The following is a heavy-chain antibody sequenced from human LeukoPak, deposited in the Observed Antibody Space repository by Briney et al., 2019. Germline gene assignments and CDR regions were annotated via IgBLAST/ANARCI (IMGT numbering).Heavy chain of an antibody. J-gene: IGHJ4*02. CDR1: GFAFSSYA. CDR3: AKHLYYYDSSGLDY. CDR2: ISGSGGST. V-gene: IGHV3-23*01. D-gene: IGHD3-22*01. Sequence: GGSLRLSRGASGFAFSSYAMSWVRQAPGKGLEWVSAISGSGGSTYYADSVKGRFTISRDNSKNTLYLQMNSLRAEDTAVYYCAKHLYYYDSSGLDYWGQGTLVTVSS.